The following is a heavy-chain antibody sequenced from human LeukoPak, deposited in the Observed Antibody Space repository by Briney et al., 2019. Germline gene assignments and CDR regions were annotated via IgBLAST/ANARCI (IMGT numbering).Heavy chain of an antibody. D-gene: IGHD6-19*01. CDR3: AKDNSPQWLATSRYYGMDV. CDR2: ITGSGGNT. J-gene: IGHJ6*02. Sequence: PGGSLRLSCAASGFTVSSYSMNWVRQAPGKGPEWVPSITGSGGNTYYADSVRGRFTISRDNSKNMLYMQMNSLRAEDTALYYCAKDNSPQWLATSRYYGMDVWGQGTTVTVSS. CDR1: GFTVSSYS. V-gene: IGHV3-23*01.